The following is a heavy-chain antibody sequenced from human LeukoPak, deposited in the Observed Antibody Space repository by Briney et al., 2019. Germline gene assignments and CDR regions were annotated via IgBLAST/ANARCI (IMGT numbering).Heavy chain of an antibody. CDR1: GYTFTSYY. CDR2: INPSGGST. Sequence: AASVKVSCKASGYTFTSYYMHWVRQAPGQGLEWMGIINPSGGSTSYAQKFQGRVTMTTDTSTSTAYMELRSLRSDDTAVYYCAIEVGADDAFDIWGQGTMVTVSS. CDR3: AIEVGADDAFDI. D-gene: IGHD1-26*01. J-gene: IGHJ3*02. V-gene: IGHV1-46*01.